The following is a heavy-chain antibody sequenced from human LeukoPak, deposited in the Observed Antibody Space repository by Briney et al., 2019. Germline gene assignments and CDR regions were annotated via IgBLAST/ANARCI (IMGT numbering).Heavy chain of an antibody. CDR2: LYYSGDT. Sequence: PSETLSLTCTVSGGSISNYYWSWIRQPPGKGLEWIGYLYYSGDTNYNPSLKSRVTISVDASKNQFSLSLSSVTAADTALYYCASSHPLGSNNDYYTPFDYWGQGTRVTVSS. V-gene: IGHV4-59*01. CDR3: ASSHPLGSNNDYYTPFDY. CDR1: GGSISNYY. J-gene: IGHJ4*02. D-gene: IGHD3-3*01.